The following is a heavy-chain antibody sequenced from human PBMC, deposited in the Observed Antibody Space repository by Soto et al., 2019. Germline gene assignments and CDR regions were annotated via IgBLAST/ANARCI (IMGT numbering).Heavy chain of an antibody. J-gene: IGHJ4*02. V-gene: IGHV3-33*01. CDR1: GFTFSSYG. Sequence: GGSLRLSCAASGFTFSSYGMHWVRQAPGKGLEWVAVIWYDGSNKYYADSVKGRFTISRDNSKNTLYLQMNSLRADDTAVYYCARDYSGGSSAPDYWGQGTLVTVSS. D-gene: IGHD2-15*01. CDR3: ARDYSGGSSAPDY. CDR2: IWYDGSNK.